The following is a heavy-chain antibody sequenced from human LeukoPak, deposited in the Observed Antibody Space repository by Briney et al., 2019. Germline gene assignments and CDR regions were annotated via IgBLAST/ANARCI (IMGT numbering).Heavy chain of an antibody. D-gene: IGHD3-22*01. J-gene: IGHJ4*02. CDR2: SYYNGIT. CDR3: ARFYYDDTGVSYYFDS. Sequence: SETLSLTCTVSGAFFSRYYYNWIRQTPGKGLEWIGYSYYNGITKYNSSLGNRITMSLDASGRFSLRLSSVTAADTAMYYCARFYYDDTGVSYYFDSWSQGIPVTVSS. CDR1: GAFFSRYY. V-gene: IGHV4-59*01.